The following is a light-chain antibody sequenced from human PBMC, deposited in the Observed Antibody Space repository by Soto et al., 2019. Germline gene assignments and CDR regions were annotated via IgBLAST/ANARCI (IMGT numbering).Light chain of an antibody. Sequence: EIVMTQSPGTLSLSPGERATLSCRASQSVSSSYLAWYQQKPGQAPRLLIYGASSRAIGIPDRFSGSGSGTDFTLTISRLEPEDFAVYYCQQYGRSPWTFAQGTKVAIK. CDR2: GAS. J-gene: IGKJ1*01. CDR1: QSVSSSY. V-gene: IGKV3-20*01. CDR3: QQYGRSPWT.